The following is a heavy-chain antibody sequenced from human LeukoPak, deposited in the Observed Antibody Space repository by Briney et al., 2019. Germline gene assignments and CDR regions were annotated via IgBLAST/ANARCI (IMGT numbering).Heavy chain of an antibody. J-gene: IGHJ6*03. V-gene: IGHV1-69*13. Sequence: SVKVSCKASGGTFSSYAISWVRQAPGQGLEWMGGIIPIFGTANYAQKFQGRVTITADESTSTAYMELSSLRSEDTAVYYCAREGWGGFTYKNYNYYMDVWGKGTTVTVSS. CDR2: IIPIFGTA. D-gene: IGHD1-1*01. CDR1: GGTFSSYA. CDR3: AREGWGGFTYKNYNYYMDV.